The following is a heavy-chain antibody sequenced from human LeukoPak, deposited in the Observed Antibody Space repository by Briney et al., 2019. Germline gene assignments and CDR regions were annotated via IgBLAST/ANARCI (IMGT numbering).Heavy chain of an antibody. CDR1: GYTFTSYG. D-gene: IGHD5-18*01. CDR3: ARDRRGYSFYYYYMDV. Sequence: GASVKVSCKASGYTFTSYGISWVRQAPGQGLEWMGWISAYNGNTNYAQKLQGRVTMTTDTSTSTAYMELRSLRSDDTAVYYCARDRRGYSFYYYYMDVWGKGTTVTVSS. J-gene: IGHJ6*03. V-gene: IGHV1-18*01. CDR2: ISAYNGNT.